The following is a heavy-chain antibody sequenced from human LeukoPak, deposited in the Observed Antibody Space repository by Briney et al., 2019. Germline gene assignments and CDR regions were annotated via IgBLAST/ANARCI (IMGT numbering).Heavy chain of an antibody. CDR2: IYYSGST. Sequence: SETLSLTCTVSGGSVSSGSYYWSWIRQPPGKGLEWIGYIYYSGSTNYNPSLKSRVTISVDTSKNQFSLKLSSVTAADTAVYFCARGKYYGDSDFWGQGTLVTASS. CDR1: GGSVSSGSYY. D-gene: IGHD3-3*01. V-gene: IGHV4-61*01. CDR3: ARGKYYGDSDF. J-gene: IGHJ4*02.